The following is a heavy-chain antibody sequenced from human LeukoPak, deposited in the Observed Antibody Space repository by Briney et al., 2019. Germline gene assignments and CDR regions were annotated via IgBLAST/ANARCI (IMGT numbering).Heavy chain of an antibody. CDR3: ARPHATSSGSPGSGYFQH. CDR2: ILYDGSNK. V-gene: IGHV3-30*04. Sequence: GGSLRLSCAASGFTFSSYAMQWVRQAPGKGLEWVAVILYDGSNKYYADSVKGGFTICRDNSKNTLYLQMNSLRAEHTAVYYCARPHATSSGSPGSGYFQHWGQGTLVTVSS. D-gene: IGHD6-19*01. J-gene: IGHJ1*01. CDR1: GFTFSSYA.